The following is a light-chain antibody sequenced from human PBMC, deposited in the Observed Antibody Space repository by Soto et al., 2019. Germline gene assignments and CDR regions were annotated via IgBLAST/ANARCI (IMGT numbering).Light chain of an antibody. CDR3: QSHDTSLSGSFV. V-gene: IGLV1-40*01. Sequence: QSVLTQPPSVSGAPGQRVTISCTGSSSNIGAGYDVHWYQQLPGTAPKLLIYGNINRPSRVPDRFSGSKSGTSASLAITGLQAEDEADYYCQSHDTSLSGSFVLGTGTKVTVL. CDR2: GNI. J-gene: IGLJ1*01. CDR1: SSNIGAGYD.